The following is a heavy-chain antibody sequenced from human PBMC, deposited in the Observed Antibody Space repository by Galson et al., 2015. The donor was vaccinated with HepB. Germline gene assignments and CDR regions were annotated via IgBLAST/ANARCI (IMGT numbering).Heavy chain of an antibody. V-gene: IGHV4-34*01. J-gene: IGHJ6*02. CDR1: GGSFSGYY. D-gene: IGHD5-12*01. CDR3: ARGVRGGYSGYDSFNHYYYGMDV. CDR2: INHSGST. Sequence: LSLTCAVYGGSFSGYYWSWIRQPPGKGLEWIGEINHSGSTNYNPSLKSRVTISVDTSKNQFSLKLSSVTAADTAVYYCARGVRGGYSGYDSFNHYYYGMDVWGQGTTVTVSS.